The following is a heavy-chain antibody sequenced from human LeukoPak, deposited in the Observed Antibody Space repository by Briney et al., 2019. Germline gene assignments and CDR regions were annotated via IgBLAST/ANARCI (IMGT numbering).Heavy chain of an antibody. CDR2: ISSNGGST. D-gene: IGHD6-19*01. Sequence: GGSLRLSCAASGFTFSSYAMHWVRQAPGKGLEYVSAISSNGGSTYYANSVKGRFTISRDNSKNTLYLQMGSLRAEDMAVYYCARAMSSGWPSLVVGMGVWGQGTTVTVSS. V-gene: IGHV3-64*01. CDR1: GFTFSSYA. CDR3: ARAMSSGWPSLVVGMGV. J-gene: IGHJ6*02.